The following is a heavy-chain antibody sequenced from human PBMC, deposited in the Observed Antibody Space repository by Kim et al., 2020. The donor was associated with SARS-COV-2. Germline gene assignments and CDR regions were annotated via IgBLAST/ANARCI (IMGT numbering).Heavy chain of an antibody. Sequence: GGSLRLSCAASGFTFSSYSMNWVRQAPGKGLEWVSYISSSSSTIYYADSVKGRFTISRDNAKNSLYLQMNSLRDEDTAVYYCARVGRVLLWFGELLGFDYWGQGTLVTVSS. D-gene: IGHD3-10*01. V-gene: IGHV3-48*02. CDR2: ISSSSSTI. J-gene: IGHJ4*02. CDR1: GFTFSSYS. CDR3: ARVGRVLLWFGELLGFDY.